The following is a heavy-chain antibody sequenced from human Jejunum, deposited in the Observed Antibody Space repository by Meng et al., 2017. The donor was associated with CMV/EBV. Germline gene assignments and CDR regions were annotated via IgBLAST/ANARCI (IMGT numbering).Heavy chain of an antibody. Sequence: AMSWVRQAQWKWLEGVSMTTNRDSYTHYAEYVKGRFTISRDSSKNTLYLEMNSRRAEDTAVYYCAKDLTYCSGDCYLTPGGYFDYWGQGTLVTVSS. CDR2: TTNRDSYT. CDR3: AKDLTYCSGDCYLTPGGYFDY. CDR1: A. D-gene: IGHD2-21*01. J-gene: IGHJ4*02. V-gene: IGHV3-23*01.